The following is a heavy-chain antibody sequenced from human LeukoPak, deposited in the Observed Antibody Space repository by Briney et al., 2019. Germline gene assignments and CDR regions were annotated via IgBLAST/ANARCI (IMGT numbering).Heavy chain of an antibody. V-gene: IGHV3-21*01. D-gene: IGHD3-3*02. CDR3: ARDFFHSDISRPFDY. CDR1: GFTFSSYW. J-gene: IGHJ4*02. CDR2: IWSDSAEI. Sequence: PGGSLRLSCAASGFTFSSYWMGWVRQAPGKGLEWVSSIWSDSAEIHYADSVKGRFTISRDNAKDSLYLQMNSLRAEDSAVYYCARDFFHSDISRPFDYWGQGTLVTDSS.